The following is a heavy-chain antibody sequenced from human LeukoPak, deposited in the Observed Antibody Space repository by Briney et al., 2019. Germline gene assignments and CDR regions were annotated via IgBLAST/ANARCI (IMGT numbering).Heavy chain of an antibody. J-gene: IGHJ4*02. CDR3: ARRRGLLAYFDY. V-gene: IGHV4-34*01. Sequence: PETLSLTCAVYGGSFSGYYWSWIRQPPGKGLEWIGEINHSGSTNYNPSLKSRVTISVDTSKNQFSLKLSSVTAADTAVYYCARRRGLLAYFDYWGQGTLVTVSS. CDR2: INHSGST. CDR1: GGSFSGYY. D-gene: IGHD4-17*01.